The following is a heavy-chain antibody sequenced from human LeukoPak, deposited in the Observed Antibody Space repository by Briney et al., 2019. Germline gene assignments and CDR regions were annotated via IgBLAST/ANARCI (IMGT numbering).Heavy chain of an antibody. CDR1: GGSFSGYY. CDR3: ARGDNYDRTVYFDY. J-gene: IGHJ4*02. Sequence: SETLSLTCAVYGGSFSGYYWSWIRQPPGKGLEWIGEINHSGSTNYNPSLKSRVTISVDTSKNQFSLKLSSVTAADTAVYYCARGDNYDRTVYFDYWGQGTLVTVSS. D-gene: IGHD3-22*01. CDR2: INHSGST. V-gene: IGHV4-34*01.